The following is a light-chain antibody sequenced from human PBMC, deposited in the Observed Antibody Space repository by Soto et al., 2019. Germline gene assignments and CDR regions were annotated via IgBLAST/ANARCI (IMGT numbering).Light chain of an antibody. V-gene: IGLV2-14*01. CDR3: SSYTSRSINYV. CDR2: EVS. J-gene: IGLJ1*01. CDR1: SSDVGGYNY. Sequence: QSVLTQPASVSGSPGQSITISCTGTSSDVGGYNYVSWYQQHPGKAPKLMIYEVSNRPSGVSNRFSGSKSGNTASLTISGLQAEAEADYYCSSYTSRSINYVFGTGTQLTVL.